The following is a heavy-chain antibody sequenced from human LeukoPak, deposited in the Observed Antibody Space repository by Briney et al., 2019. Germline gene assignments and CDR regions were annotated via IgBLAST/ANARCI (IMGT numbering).Heavy chain of an antibody. CDR3: ARYAGAGQNNWFDP. D-gene: IGHD6-19*01. Sequence: GGSLRPSCAASGFTFDDYGMSWVRQAPGKGLEWVTAINWNGGSTGYADSVKGRFNISRGNAKNSLYLQMNSLRAEDTALYHGARYAGAGQNNWFDPWGQGTLVTVSS. CDR2: INWNGGST. J-gene: IGHJ5*02. CDR1: GFTFDDYG. V-gene: IGHV3-20*01.